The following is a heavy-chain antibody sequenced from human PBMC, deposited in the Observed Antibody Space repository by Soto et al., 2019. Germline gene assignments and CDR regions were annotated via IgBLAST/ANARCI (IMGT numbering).Heavy chain of an antibody. CDR2: ITWNGGNT. D-gene: IGHD3-3*01. CDR1: GFRFDDYN. J-gene: IGHJ6*02. Sequence: VGSMRLSCAASGFRFDDYNMHWVRQAPGKGLELVSLITWNGGNTYYADSVKGRFTISRDGTTQSVSLQMTGLKREDTGLYYCARETLSFGSALDVWGQGTTVTSP. CDR3: ARETLSFGSALDV. V-gene: IGHV3-43*01.